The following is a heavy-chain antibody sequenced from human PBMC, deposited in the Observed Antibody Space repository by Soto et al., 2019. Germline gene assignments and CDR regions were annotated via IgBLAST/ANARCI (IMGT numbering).Heavy chain of an antibody. J-gene: IGHJ4*02. CDR1: GGIFNTHA. CDR3: ARDVRRVLRGIDY. CDR2: ISFDAYNV. Sequence: GGSLSLSCAASGGIFNTHALHWVRQAPGKGLEWVATISFDAYNVYYADSVKGRFTISRDESKNTLYLQMTSLRVEDTAVYYCARDVRRVLRGIDYWGQGTLVTVSS. D-gene: IGHD3-10*01. V-gene: IGHV3-30-3*01.